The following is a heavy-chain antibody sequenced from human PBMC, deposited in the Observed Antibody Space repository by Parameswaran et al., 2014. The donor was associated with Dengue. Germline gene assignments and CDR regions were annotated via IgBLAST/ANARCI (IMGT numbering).Heavy chain of an antibody. D-gene: IGHD6-19*01. CDR2: IDPSDSYT. V-gene: IGHV5-10-1*01. Sequence: VRQMPGKGLEWMGRIDPSDSYTEYSPSFQGHVIISADKSISTASLQWSSLKASDTAMYYCAREGSGWYGGFDYWGQGTLVTVSS. J-gene: IGHJ4*02. CDR3: AREGSGWYGGFDY.